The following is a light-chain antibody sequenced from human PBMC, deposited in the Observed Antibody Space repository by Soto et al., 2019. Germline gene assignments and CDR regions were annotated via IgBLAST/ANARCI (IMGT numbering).Light chain of an antibody. J-gene: IGKJ2*01. V-gene: IGKV2-28*01. CDR3: MQARQTLMYT. Sequence: DIVMTQSPLSLPVTPGEPASISCRSSQKLLHSNGYNYVDWYLQKPGQSPQLLIYLGSTRASGVPDRFSGSGSGTDFTLRISRVEAEDVGVYYCMQARQTLMYTFGQGTKLEIK. CDR2: LGS. CDR1: QKLLHSNGYNY.